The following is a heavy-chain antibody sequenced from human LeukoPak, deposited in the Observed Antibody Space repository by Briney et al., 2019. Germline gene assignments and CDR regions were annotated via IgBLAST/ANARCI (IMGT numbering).Heavy chain of an antibody. CDR2: IVVGSGNT. CDR3: AAVDYYDSSVRDY. J-gene: IGHJ4*02. V-gene: IGHV1-58*02. Sequence: GTSVKVSCKASGFTFTSSAMQWVRQARGQRLEWIGWIVVGSGNTNYAQKFQERVTITRDMSTSTAYMELSSLRSEGTAVYYCAAVDYYDSSVRDYWGQGTQVTVSS. D-gene: IGHD3-22*01. CDR1: GFTFTSSA.